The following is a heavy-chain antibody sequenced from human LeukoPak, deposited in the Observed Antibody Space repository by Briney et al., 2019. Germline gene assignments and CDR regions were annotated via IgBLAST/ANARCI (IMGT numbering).Heavy chain of an antibody. CDR3: AAVGYRLLYYFDY. Sequence: GTSVKVSCRASGFTFTSSAMQWVRQARRQRLEWIGWIVVGSGNTNYAQKFQERVTITRDMSTSTAYMELSSLRSEDTAVYYCAAVGYRLLYYFDYWGQGTLVTVSS. CDR1: GFTFTSSA. J-gene: IGHJ4*02. D-gene: IGHD2/OR15-2a*01. CDR2: IVVGSGNT. V-gene: IGHV1-58*02.